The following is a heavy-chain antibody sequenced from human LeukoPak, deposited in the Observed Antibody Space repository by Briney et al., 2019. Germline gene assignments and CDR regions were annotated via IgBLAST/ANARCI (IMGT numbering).Heavy chain of an antibody. V-gene: IGHV3-7*01. CDR3: ARPYYDSSGPSPGY. CDR2: IKQDGSEK. D-gene: IGHD3-22*01. J-gene: IGHJ4*02. Sequence: GGSLRLSCAASGFTFSSYWMSWVRQAPGKGLEWVANIKQDGSEKYYVDSVKGRFTISRDNARNSLYLQMNSLRAEDTAMNYCARPYYDSSGPSPGYWGQGTLVAVSS. CDR1: GFTFSSYW.